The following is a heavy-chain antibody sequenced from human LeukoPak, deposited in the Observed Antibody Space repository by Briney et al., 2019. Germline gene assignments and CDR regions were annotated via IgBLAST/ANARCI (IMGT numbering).Heavy chain of an antibody. V-gene: IGHV1-18*01. CDR3: ANTDKGQWHPSYWFDP. CDR2: ISAYNGNT. CDR1: GYTFTSYG. Sequence: ASVKDSCKASGYTFTSYGISWVRQAPGQGLEWMGWISAYNGNTNYAQKLQGRVTMTTDTSTSTAYMELRSLRSDDTAVYYCANTDKGQWHPSYWFDPWGQGTLVTVSS. J-gene: IGHJ5*02. D-gene: IGHD6-19*01.